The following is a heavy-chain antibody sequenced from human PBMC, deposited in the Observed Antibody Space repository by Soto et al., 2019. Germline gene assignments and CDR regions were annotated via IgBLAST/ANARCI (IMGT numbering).Heavy chain of an antibody. D-gene: IGHD1-26*01. CDR2: AYYRSKWYY. CDR3: SRGGQYWERIFDC. Sequence: PSQTLSLTCAITGDSVSRNSAGWSWVRQSSWRGLEWLGRAYYRSKWYYEYAVSVRGRITIKPDTSKKQYYLQLNSVTPEDTAVYFCSRGGQYWERIFDCWGQGTLVTVSS. CDR1: GDSVSRNSAG. V-gene: IGHV6-1*01. J-gene: IGHJ4*01.